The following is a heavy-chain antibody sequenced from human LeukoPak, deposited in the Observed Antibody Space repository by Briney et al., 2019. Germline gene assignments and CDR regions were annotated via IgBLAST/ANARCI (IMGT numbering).Heavy chain of an antibody. CDR3: VRGVGGSSYLDY. J-gene: IGHJ4*02. V-gene: IGHV3-74*01. CDR2: IKTDGSWT. Sequence: GGSLRLSCAASGFTFSDHWMHWVRQVPGKGLVWVSRIKTDGSWTNDADSVKGRFTISRDNAENTLYLQMNSLRVEDTAVYYCVRGVGGSSYLDYWGQGALVTVSS. CDR1: GFTFSDHW. D-gene: IGHD3-16*01.